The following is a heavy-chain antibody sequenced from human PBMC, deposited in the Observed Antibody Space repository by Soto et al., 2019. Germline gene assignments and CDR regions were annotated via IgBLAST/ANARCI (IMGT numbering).Heavy chain of an antibody. Sequence: GGSLRLSCVDSGFSGFAFDDYAMHWVRQRPGKGLEWVSGISWDSGSLDYADSVKGRFIISRDNAKQSLYMQMNSLRPEDTALYFCAKASDIVIPGFYSWGQGTLVNVSS. CDR3: AKASDIVIPGFYS. CDR1: GFSGFAFDDYA. D-gene: IGHD5-12*01. J-gene: IGHJ5*01. CDR2: ISWDSGSL. V-gene: IGHV3-9*01.